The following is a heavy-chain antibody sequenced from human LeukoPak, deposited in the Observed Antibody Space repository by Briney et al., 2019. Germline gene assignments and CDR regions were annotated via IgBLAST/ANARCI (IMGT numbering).Heavy chain of an antibody. CDR2: ISGSGGTT. CDR3: AKDTSGSYFTGDY. J-gene: IGHJ4*02. V-gene: IGHV3-23*01. Sequence: GGSLRLSCAGSGFTFSSYAMSWVRQAPGKGLEWVSAISGSGGTTYYADSVKGRFTISRDDSKNTLYLQMNSLRAEDTAVYYCAKDTSGSYFTGDYWGQGTLVTVSS. D-gene: IGHD3-22*01. CDR1: GFTFSSYA.